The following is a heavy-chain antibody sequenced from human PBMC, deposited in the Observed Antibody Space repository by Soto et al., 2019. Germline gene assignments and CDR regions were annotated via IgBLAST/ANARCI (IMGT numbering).Heavy chain of an antibody. CDR2: IYYSGST. Sequence: PSETLSLTCTVSGGSISSGGYYWSWIPQHPGKGLEWIGYIYYSGSTYYNPSLKSRVTISVDTSKNQFSLKLSSVTAADTAVYYCARTCSGGSCFSDWGQGTLVTVSS. D-gene: IGHD2-15*01. CDR1: GGSISSGGYY. V-gene: IGHV4-31*03. J-gene: IGHJ4*02. CDR3: ARTCSGGSCFSD.